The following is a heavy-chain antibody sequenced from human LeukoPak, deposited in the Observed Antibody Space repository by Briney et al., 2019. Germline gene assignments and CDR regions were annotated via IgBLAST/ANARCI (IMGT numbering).Heavy chain of an antibody. D-gene: IGHD6-13*01. Sequence: GGSLTLSCAASGLTFSSYAMSWLPQTPGKGVEWVSGISGNGGGTYYADSVKGRFTISRDNSKNTLYLQMNSLRVGDTAVYYCAKSFGYSRSWFDNWGQGTLVTVSS. CDR3: AKSFGYSRSWFDN. J-gene: IGHJ4*02. V-gene: IGHV3-23*01. CDR2: ISGNGGGT. CDR1: GLTFSSYA.